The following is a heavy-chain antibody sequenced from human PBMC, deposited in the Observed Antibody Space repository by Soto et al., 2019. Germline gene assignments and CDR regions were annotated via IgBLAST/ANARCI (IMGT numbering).Heavy chain of an antibody. CDR1: GYTFTSYG. Sequence: ASVKVSCKASGYTFTSYGISWVRQAPGQGLEWMGWISAYNGNTNYAQKLQGRVTMTTDTSTSTAYMELRSLRSDDTAVYYCARDQWLVKNNWFDPWGQGTLVTVSS. V-gene: IGHV1-18*04. D-gene: IGHD6-19*01. CDR2: ISAYNGNT. CDR3: ARDQWLVKNNWFDP. J-gene: IGHJ5*02.